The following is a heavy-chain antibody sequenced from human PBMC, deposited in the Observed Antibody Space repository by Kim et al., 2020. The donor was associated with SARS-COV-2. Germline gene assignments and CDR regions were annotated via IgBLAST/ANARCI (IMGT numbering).Heavy chain of an antibody. CDR3: VKGPILDY. J-gene: IGHJ4*02. Sequence: STYYANSVRGRFTVSRDSSRNTLFLQMNSLSADDTAIYYCVKGPILDYWGQGALVTVSS. CDR2: ST. V-gene: IGHV3-23*05.